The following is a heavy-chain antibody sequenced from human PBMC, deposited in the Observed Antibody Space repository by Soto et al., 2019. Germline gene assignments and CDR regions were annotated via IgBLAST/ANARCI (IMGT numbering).Heavy chain of an antibody. CDR2: IYYTEGT. D-gene: IGHD1-26*01. CDR3: VSAAKWELLFDY. CDR1: GGSISSSNYY. V-gene: IGHV4-39*01. J-gene: IGHJ4*02. Sequence: NPSETLSLTCTVSGGSISSSNYYWAWIRQPPGKGLEWIGNIYYTEGTYYNPSLKSRVTISVDTSKNQVSLKLFSVTAADTALYYCVSAAKWELLFDYWGQGIQVTVSS.